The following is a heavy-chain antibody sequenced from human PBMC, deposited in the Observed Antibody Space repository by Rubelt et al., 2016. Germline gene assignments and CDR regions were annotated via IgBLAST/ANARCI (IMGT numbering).Heavy chain of an antibody. CDR1: GGTFSSYA. J-gene: IGHJ3*02. V-gene: IGHV1-69*06. Sequence: QVQLVQSGAEVKKPGSSVKVSCKASGGTFSSYAISWVRPAPGQRLEWMAGFIPIFGTANYAQQFQGRVTITADKSTSTDYMELSSLRSEDTAVYYCARDLVGVVITTHDAFDIWGQGTMVTVSS. CDR2: FIPIFGTA. D-gene: IGHD3-22*01. CDR3: ARDLVGVVITTHDAFDI.